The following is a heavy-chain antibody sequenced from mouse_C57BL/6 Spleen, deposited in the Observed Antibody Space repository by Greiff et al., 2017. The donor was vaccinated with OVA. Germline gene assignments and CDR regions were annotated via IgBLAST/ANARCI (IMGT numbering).Heavy chain of an antibody. CDR2: IYPGDGDT. Sequence: QVTLKVSGAELVKPGASVKISCKASGYAFSSYWMNWVKQRPGKGLEWIGQIYPGDGDTNYNGKFKGKATLTADKSSSTAYMQLSSLTSEDSAVYFCARTYSNHYAMDYWGQGTSVTVSS. D-gene: IGHD2-5*01. V-gene: IGHV1-80*01. CDR1: GYAFSSYW. J-gene: IGHJ4*01. CDR3: ARTYSNHYAMDY.